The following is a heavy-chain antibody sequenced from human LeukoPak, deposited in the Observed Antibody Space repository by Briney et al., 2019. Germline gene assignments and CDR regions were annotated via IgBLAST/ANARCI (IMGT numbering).Heavy chain of an antibody. CDR3: VRGSIVWGMDV. CDR2: TYYRSKWYN. D-gene: IGHD2-8*01. Sequence: SQTLSLTFAISGGSVSINNAGWNWIRQSPSRGLEWLGRTYYRSKWYNDYAVSVKSQITINPDTSKNQFSLHLNSVTPEDTAVYYCVRGSIVWGMDVWGHGTTVTVSS. CDR1: GGSVSINNAG. V-gene: IGHV6-1*01. J-gene: IGHJ6*02.